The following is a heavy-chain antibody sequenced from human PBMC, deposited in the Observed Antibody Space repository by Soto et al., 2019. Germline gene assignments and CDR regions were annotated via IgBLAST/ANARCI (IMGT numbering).Heavy chain of an antibody. CDR1: GGSISSGGYS. Sequence: QLQLQESGSGLVKPSQTLSLTCAVAGGSISSGGYSWSWIRQPPGKGLEWIGYIYHSGRTYYNPSLKSPVTIPVDRSKKQFSLKLSSVTAADTAVYYCAAGGGLPRYYWGQGTLVTVSS. CDR3: AAGGGLPRYY. J-gene: IGHJ4*02. V-gene: IGHV4-30-2*01. D-gene: IGHD5-12*01. CDR2: IYHSGRT.